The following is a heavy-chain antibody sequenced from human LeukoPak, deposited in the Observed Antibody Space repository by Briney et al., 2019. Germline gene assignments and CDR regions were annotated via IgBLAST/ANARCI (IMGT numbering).Heavy chain of an antibody. CDR1: GFTFSSYG. CDR3: AKGNRGARYGGNPTYFDY. D-gene: IGHD4-23*01. J-gene: IGHJ4*02. Sequence: GGSLRLSCAASGFTFSSYGMHWVRQAPGKGLEWVSAISGSGGSTYYADSVKGRFTISRDNSKNTLYLQMNSLRAEDTAVYYCAKGNRGARYGGNPTYFDYWGQGTLVTVSS. V-gene: IGHV3-23*01. CDR2: ISGSGGST.